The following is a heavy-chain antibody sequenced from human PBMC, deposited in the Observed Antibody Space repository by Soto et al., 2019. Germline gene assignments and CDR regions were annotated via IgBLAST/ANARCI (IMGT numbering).Heavy chain of an antibody. CDR2: IVPLFGTA. CDR3: ARDGDPGYSFWSGPLGGGRFDP. J-gene: IGHJ5*02. Sequence: QVQLVQSGAEVKEPGSSVNVSCKTSGGTFGNTAVTWVRQVPGQGLEWIGGIVPLFGTANYAQKFRGRVMITADESTSTAYMDLSSLRSDDTAIYYCARDGDPGYSFWSGPLGGGRFDPWGQGTLVNVSS. CDR1: GGTFGNTA. V-gene: IGHV1-69*12. D-gene: IGHD3-3*01.